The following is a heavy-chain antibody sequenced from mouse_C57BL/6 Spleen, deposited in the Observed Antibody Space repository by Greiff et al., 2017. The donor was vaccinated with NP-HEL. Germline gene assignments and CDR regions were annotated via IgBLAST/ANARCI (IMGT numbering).Heavy chain of an antibody. CDR2: INPGSGGT. CDR3: ARRDDGYYLGY. J-gene: IGHJ2*01. Sequence: VQLQQSGAELVRPGTSVKVSCKASGYAFTNYLIEWVKQRPGQGLEWIGVINPGSGGTNYNEKFKGKATLTADKSSSTAYMQLSSLTSEDSAVYFCARRDDGYYLGYWGQGTTLTVSS. V-gene: IGHV1-54*01. D-gene: IGHD2-3*01. CDR1: GYAFTNYL.